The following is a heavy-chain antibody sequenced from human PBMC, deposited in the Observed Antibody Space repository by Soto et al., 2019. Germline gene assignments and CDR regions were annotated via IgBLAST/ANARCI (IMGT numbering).Heavy chain of an antibody. V-gene: IGHV1-18*01. CDR1: GYTFTSYG. CDR3: ARVDIVVVVAATDFYGMDV. J-gene: IGHJ6*02. Sequence: ASVKVSCKASGYTFTSYGISWVRQAPGQGLEWMGWISAYNGNTNYAQKLQGRVTMTTDTSTSTAYMELRSLRSDDTAVYYCARVDIVVVVAATDFYGMDVWGQGTTVTVSS. D-gene: IGHD2-15*01. CDR2: ISAYNGNT.